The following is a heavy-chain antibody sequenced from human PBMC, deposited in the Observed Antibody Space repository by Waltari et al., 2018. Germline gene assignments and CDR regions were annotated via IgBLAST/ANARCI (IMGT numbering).Heavy chain of an antibody. D-gene: IGHD6-19*01. CDR1: GFTFTDSY. CDR2: ISYAVDTI. CDR3: ARMQFYYYYIDV. V-gene: IGHV3-11*04. J-gene: IGHJ6*03. Sequence: QVQLVVESGGGLVKPGGSLRLSCVASGFTFTDSYMSWIRQAPGKGLEWVSYISYAVDTIYYADSVKGRFTISRDNAKSSLSLQMNSLRTEDTAVYYCARMQFYYYYIDVWGKGTSVTVSS.